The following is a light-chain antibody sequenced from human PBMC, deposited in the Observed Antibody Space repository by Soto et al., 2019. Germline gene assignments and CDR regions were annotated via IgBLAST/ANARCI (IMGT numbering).Light chain of an antibody. CDR1: SSNLGAGYE. CDR3: QSYDSSLRAWV. V-gene: IGLV1-40*01. Sequence: QSVLTQPPSVSGAPGQTVTISCTGSSSNLGAGYEVHWNQQLPGTAPKLLIYANNNRPSGVRDRFSGSKSGTSASLGITGLQAEDEADYYCQSYDSSLRAWVFGGGTKLTVL. J-gene: IGLJ3*02. CDR2: ANN.